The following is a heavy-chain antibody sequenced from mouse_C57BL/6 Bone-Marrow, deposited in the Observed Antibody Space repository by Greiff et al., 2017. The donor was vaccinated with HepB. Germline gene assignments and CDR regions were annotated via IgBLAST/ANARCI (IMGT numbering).Heavy chain of an antibody. D-gene: IGHD4-1*02. V-gene: IGHV1-81*01. CDR3: ARLNWERFAY. J-gene: IGHJ3*01. Sequence: VQLQQSGAELARPGASVKLSCKASGYTFTSYGISWVKQRTGQGLEWIGEIYPRSGNTYYNEKFKGKATLTADKSSSTAYMELRSLTSEDSAVYFCARLNWERFAYWGQGTLVTVSA. CDR1: GYTFTSYG. CDR2: IYPRSGNT.